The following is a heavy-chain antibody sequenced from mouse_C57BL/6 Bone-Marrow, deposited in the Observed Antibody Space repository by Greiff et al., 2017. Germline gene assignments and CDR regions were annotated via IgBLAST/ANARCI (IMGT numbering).Heavy chain of an antibody. J-gene: IGHJ2*01. D-gene: IGHD2-5*01. CDR3: ARDSNYFDY. Sequence: QVQLQQPGAELVKPGASVKLSCKASGYTFTSYWMHWVKQRPGQGLEWIGMIHPNSGSSNYNENFKIKATLTVDKSSSTAYMQLSSLTCEDSAVYYWARDSNYFDYWGQGTTLTVSS. CDR1: GYTFTSYW. V-gene: IGHV1-64*01. CDR2: IHPNSGSS.